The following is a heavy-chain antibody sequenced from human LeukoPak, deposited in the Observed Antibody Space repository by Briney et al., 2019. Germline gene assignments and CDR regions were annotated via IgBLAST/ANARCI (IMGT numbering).Heavy chain of an antibody. J-gene: IGHJ4*02. V-gene: IGHV1-46*01. CDR3: ARDLGAYCGGDCFPDY. D-gene: IGHD2-21*02. CDR1: GYTFTSYY. Sequence: ASVKVSCKASGYTFTSYYMHWVRQAPGQGLEWMGIINPSGGSTSYAQKFQGRVTMTRDTSTSTVYMELSSLRSEDTAVYYCARDLGAYCGGDCFPDYWAREPWSPSPQ. CDR2: INPSGGST.